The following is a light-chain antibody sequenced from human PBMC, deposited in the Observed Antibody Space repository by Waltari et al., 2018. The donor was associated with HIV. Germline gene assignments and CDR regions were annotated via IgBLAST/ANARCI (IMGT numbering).Light chain of an antibody. CDR3: QSCDSSLSAVV. Sequence: QSVLTQPPSVSGAPGQRVTVSCTGSRSNIGAGSDVHWYQQLPGAAPKLLIYGDSNRPSGVPDRFSGSKSGSSASLAITGLQTEDEAYYYCQSCDSSLSAVVFGGGTKLTVL. V-gene: IGLV1-40*01. CDR1: RSNIGAGSD. J-gene: IGLJ2*01. CDR2: GDS.